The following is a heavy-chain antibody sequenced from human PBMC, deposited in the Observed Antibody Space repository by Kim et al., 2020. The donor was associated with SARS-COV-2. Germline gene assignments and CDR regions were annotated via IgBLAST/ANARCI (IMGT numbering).Heavy chain of an antibody. V-gene: IGHV3-13*01. D-gene: IGHD6-13*01. CDR1: GFTFSSYD. CDR3: ARAPTGYSSSWVGCTLDV. CDR2: IGTAGDT. Sequence: GGSLRLSCAASGFTFSSYDMHWVRQATGKGLEWVSAIGTAGDTYYPGSVKGRFTISRENAKNSLYLQMNSLRAGDTAVYYCARAPTGYSSSWVGCTLDVWGQGTTVTVSS. J-gene: IGHJ6*02.